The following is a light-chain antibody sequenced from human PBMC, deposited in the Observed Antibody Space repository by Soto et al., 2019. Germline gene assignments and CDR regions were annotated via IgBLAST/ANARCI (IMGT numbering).Light chain of an antibody. J-gene: IGKJ2*01. CDR3: QECHGIPYT. CDR1: QTISTD. V-gene: IGKV1-39*01. Sequence: DIQMTQSPSSLSASVADRVTITCRASQTISTDLNWYQQNPGKAPKLLIYAAFTLQSGVQSRFSGSGSVTDFTLSISSLHPEDFANYYCQECHGIPYTFRQGTKLDIK. CDR2: AAF.